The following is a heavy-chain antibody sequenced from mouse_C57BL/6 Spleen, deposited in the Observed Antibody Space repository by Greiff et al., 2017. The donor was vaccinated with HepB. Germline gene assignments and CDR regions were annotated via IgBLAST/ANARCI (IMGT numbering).Heavy chain of an antibody. CDR2: IYPGGGYT. D-gene: IGHD2-1*01. V-gene: IGHV1-63*01. CDR3: ARERIYYGNGDYFDY. CDR1: GYTFTNYW. Sequence: QVQLKQSGAELVRPGTSVKMSCKASGYTFTNYWIGWAKQRPGHGLEWIGDIYPGGGYTNYNEKLKGKATLTADKSSSTAYMQFSSLTSEDSAIYYCARERIYYGNGDYFDYWGQGTTLTVSS. J-gene: IGHJ2*01.